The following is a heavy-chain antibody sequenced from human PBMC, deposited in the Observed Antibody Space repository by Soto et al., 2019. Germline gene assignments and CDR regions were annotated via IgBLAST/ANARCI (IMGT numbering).Heavy chain of an antibody. Sequence: LSPTCYVSVFSFCTYFSCWIRQPPGEGLEWIGYIYNNGDTKYNPSLKSRVTISVDTSNNEFSLNLNSLTAADTAVYFCARGSYFSFDYWGQGALVTVS. CDR1: VFSFCTYF. D-gene: IGHD1-26*01. V-gene: IGHV4-59*08. CDR3: ARGSYFSFDY. J-gene: IGHJ4*02. CDR2: IYNNGDT.